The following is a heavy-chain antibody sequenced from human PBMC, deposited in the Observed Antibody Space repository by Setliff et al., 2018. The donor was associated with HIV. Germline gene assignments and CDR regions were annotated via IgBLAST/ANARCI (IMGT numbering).Heavy chain of an antibody. D-gene: IGHD3-22*01. Sequence: SETLSLTCTVSGDSITNSMHYWSWIRQPPGKGLEFIGSIHYNDGKTYYNAALRSRVTISADTSKNQFSLKLNSVTAADTAVYYCASRIYYYDSSRVRREEGFDPWGQGTLVTVS. CDR3: ASRIYYYDSSRVRREEGFDP. CDR1: GDSITNSMHY. CDR2: IHYNDGKT. V-gene: IGHV4-39*01. J-gene: IGHJ5*02.